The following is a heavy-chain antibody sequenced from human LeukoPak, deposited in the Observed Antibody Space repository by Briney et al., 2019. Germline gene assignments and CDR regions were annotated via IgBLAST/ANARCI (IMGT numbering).Heavy chain of an antibody. V-gene: IGHV3-7*02. Sequence: GGSLRLSCAASGFTFGHYWMTWVRQAPGKGLEWVANTDQVGSDKYYVDSVKGRFTISRDNAKNSLSLQVNSLRADDTAAYYCARVGSIAAAGTPDYWGQGTLVTVSS. CDR2: TDQVGSDK. CDR3: ARVGSIAAAGTPDY. CDR1: GFTFGHYW. D-gene: IGHD6-13*01. J-gene: IGHJ4*02.